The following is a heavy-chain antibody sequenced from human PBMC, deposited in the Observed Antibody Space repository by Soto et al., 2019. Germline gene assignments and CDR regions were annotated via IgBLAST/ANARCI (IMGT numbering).Heavy chain of an antibody. CDR2: INPNSGGT. Sequence: GASVKVSCKASGYTFTSYGISWVRQAPGQGLEWMGWINPNSGGTNYAQKFQGWVTMTRDTSISTAYMELSRLRSDDTAVYYCASAGGGYCSGGSCYYHYYGMDVWGQGTTVTVSS. V-gene: IGHV1-2*04. D-gene: IGHD2-15*01. J-gene: IGHJ6*02. CDR3: ASAGGGYCSGGSCYYHYYGMDV. CDR1: GYTFTSYG.